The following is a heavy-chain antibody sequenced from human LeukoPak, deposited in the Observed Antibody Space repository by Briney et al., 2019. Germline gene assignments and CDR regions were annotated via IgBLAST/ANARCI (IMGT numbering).Heavy chain of an antibody. D-gene: IGHD5-12*01. CDR3: ARGSGYSGRNDY. CDR1: GGTFSSYA. CDR2: IIPIFGTA. V-gene: IGHV1-69*05. J-gene: IGHJ4*02. Sequence: SVKVSRKASGGTFSSYAISWVRQAPGQGLEWMGGIIPIFGTANYAQKFQGRVTITTDESTSTAYMELSSLRSEDTAVYYCARGSGYSGRNDYWGQGTLVTVSS.